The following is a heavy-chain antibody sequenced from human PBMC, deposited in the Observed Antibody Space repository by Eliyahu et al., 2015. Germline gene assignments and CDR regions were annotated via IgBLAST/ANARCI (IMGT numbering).Heavy chain of an antibody. CDR2: ISAYNGNT. CDR3: ARATFGGVIVT. V-gene: IGHV1-18*03. Sequence: QVQLVQSGAEVKKPGASVKVSCKASXYTFXSXGXSWXRQAPGQGLEWMGWISAYNGNTNYAQKLQGRVTMTTDTSTSTAYMELRSLRSDDMAVYYCARATFGGVIVTWGQGTLVTVSS. J-gene: IGHJ5*02. D-gene: IGHD3-16*02. CDR1: XYTFXSXG.